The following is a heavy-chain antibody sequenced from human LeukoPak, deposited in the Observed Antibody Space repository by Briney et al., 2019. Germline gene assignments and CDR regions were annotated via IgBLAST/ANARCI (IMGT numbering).Heavy chain of an antibody. V-gene: IGHV4-59*01. CDR3: ASLTSSGWFLDY. J-gene: IGHJ4*02. Sequence: SETLSLTCTVSGGSISSYYWSWVRQPPGKGLEWIGYMYHSGSANYNPSLKSRVTISVDTSKNQFSLRLSSVTTADTAVYYCASLTSSGWFLDYWGRGTLVTVSS. CDR1: GGSISSYY. CDR2: MYHSGSA. D-gene: IGHD6-19*01.